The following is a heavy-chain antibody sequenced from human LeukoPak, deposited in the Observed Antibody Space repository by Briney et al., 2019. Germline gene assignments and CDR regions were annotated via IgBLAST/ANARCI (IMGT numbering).Heavy chain of an antibody. V-gene: IGHV3-15*04. Sequence: GGSLRLSCAASGFTFASAWMSWARQAPGKGLEWVGRIEGKVGGGTILYATTVKGRFTITRDDSKSTLYLQMNSVRTEDTAVYYCRVDSSCLRWGQGTLVTVSS. CDR1: GFTFASAW. CDR2: IEGKVGGGTI. J-gene: IGHJ4*02. D-gene: IGHD3-22*01. CDR3: RVDSSCLR.